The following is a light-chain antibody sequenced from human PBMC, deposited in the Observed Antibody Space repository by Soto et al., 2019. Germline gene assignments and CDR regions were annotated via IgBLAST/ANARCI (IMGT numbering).Light chain of an antibody. Sequence: QSALTQPASVSGSPGQSITISCTGTNNDVGAYPYVSWYQQHPGTAPKLVTYEVTHRPSGISHRFSGSKSGNTASLTISGLQAEDESDYYCSSFATSGTTVIFGGGTKVTVL. CDR3: SSFATSGTTVI. V-gene: IGLV2-14*01. CDR1: NNDVGAYPY. CDR2: EVT. J-gene: IGLJ2*01.